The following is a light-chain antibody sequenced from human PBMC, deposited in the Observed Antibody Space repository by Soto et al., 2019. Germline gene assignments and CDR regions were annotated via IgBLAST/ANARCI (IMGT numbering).Light chain of an antibody. J-gene: IGKJ3*01. CDR1: QSVSRSY. Sequence: IVLTQSPGTLSLSPGERATLSCRASQSVSRSYLAWYQQKPGQAPRRLIYGASSRATGIPDRFSGSGSATDFTRTISKLEPEDFAVYYCQQYDNSPLFGRRTKVKIK. V-gene: IGKV3-20*01. CDR2: GAS. CDR3: QQYDNSPL.